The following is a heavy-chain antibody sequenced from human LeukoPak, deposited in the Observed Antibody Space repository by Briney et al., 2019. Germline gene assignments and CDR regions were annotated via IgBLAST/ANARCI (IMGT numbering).Heavy chain of an antibody. J-gene: IGHJ4*02. CDR3: AKDRRYYYDSSGWYFDY. Sequence: GGSLRFSCAASGFTFSSYAMSWVRQAPGKGLEWVSAISGSGGSTYYADSVKGRFTISRDNSKNTLYLQMNSLRAEDTAVYYCAKDRRYYYDSSGWYFDYWGQGTLVTVSS. CDR2: ISGSGGST. D-gene: IGHD3-22*01. V-gene: IGHV3-23*01. CDR1: GFTFSSYA.